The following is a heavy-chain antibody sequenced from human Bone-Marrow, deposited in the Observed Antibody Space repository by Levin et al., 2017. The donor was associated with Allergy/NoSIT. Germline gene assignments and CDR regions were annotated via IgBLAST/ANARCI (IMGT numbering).Heavy chain of an antibody. CDR1: GFTFSSYS. CDR2: ISSSSSYI. J-gene: IGHJ6*02. CDR3: ARKYYYDSSPKPADCGMDG. V-gene: IGHV3-21*01. Sequence: GGSLRLSCAASGFTFSSYSMNWVRQAPGKGLEWVSSISSSSSYIYYADSVKGRFTISRDNAKNSLYLQMNSLRAEDTAVYYCARKYYYDSSPKPADCGMDGWGQGTTVTVSS. D-gene: IGHD3-22*01.